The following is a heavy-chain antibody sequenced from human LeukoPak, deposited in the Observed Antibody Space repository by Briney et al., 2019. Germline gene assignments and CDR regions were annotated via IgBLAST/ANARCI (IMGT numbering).Heavy chain of an antibody. Sequence: GGSLRLSCAASGFTFSSYSMNWVRQAPGKGLEWVSYISSSSSTIYYADSVKGRFTISRDNAKNSLYLQMNSLRAEDTAVYYCAKGASSSWDNFDYWGQGTLVTVSS. V-gene: IGHV3-48*01. J-gene: IGHJ4*02. CDR2: ISSSSSTI. D-gene: IGHD6-13*01. CDR1: GFTFSSYS. CDR3: AKGASSSWDNFDY.